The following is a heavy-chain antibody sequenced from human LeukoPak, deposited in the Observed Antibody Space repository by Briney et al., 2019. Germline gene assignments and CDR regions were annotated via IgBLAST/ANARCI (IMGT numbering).Heavy chain of an antibody. CDR3: AREGGITVAGKFDS. CDR2: IQYDESDK. Sequence: PGGPLRLPVAAPELTFIPSGMHWSRRAPAKGLEGLAFIQYDESDKYYADSVRGRFTISRDNSKNTLYLQMNSLRAEDTAVYYCAREGGITVAGKFDSWGQGTLVTVSS. CDR1: ELTFIPSG. V-gene: IGHV3-30*02. J-gene: IGHJ4*02. D-gene: IGHD6-19*01.